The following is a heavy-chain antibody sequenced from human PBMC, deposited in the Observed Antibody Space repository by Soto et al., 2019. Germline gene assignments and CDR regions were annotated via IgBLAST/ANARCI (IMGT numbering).Heavy chain of an antibody. V-gene: IGHV1-18*01. J-gene: IGHJ6*02. D-gene: IGHD5-12*01. CDR3: AMVDNYGTPTQQDV. CDR2: ISPYSGNT. CDR1: GYIFVNYG. Sequence: QVQLVQSGDEVRKPGSSVKVSCKASGYIFVNYGIAWVRQAPGQGLEWMGWISPYSGNTQYASKVQGRLTMTTDTSTSTADMDLGSLTSDDTAVYYCAMVDNYGTPTQQDVWGQGTMVTVSS.